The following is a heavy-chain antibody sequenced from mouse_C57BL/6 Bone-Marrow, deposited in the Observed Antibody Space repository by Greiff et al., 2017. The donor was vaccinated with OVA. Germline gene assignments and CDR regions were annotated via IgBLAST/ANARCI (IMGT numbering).Heavy chain of an antibody. CDR2: IYPSDSET. J-gene: IGHJ2*01. Sequence: VQLKQPGAELVRPGSSVKLSCKASGYTFTSYWMDWVKQRPGQGLEWIGNIYPSDSETHYNQKFKDKATLTVDKSSSTAYMQLSSLTSEDSAVYYCAREELIYYGYFDYWGQGTTLTVSS. CDR1: GYTFTSYW. CDR3: AREELIYYGYFDY. V-gene: IGHV1-61*01. D-gene: IGHD2-1*01.